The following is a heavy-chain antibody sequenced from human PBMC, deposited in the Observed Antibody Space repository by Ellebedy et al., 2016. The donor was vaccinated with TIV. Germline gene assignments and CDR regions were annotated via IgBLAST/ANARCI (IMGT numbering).Heavy chain of an antibody. CDR1: GFTFSGYA. CDR3: ALPYDGY. D-gene: IGHD3-3*01. J-gene: IGHJ4*02. CDR2: ISYNSDRT. Sequence: GESLKISXAASGFTFSGYAMSWVRQAPGKGLEWVSSISYNSDRTYNADSVKGRFTISRDNSKNTLYLQMSSLRAEDTAVYYCALPYDGYWGQGTLVTVSS. V-gene: IGHV3-23*01.